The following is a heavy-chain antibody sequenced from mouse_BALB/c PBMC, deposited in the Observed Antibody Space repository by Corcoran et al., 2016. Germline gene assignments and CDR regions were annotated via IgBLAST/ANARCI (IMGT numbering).Heavy chain of an antibody. J-gene: IGHJ2*01. V-gene: IGHV8-12*01. CDR1: GFSLSTSGMG. D-gene: IGHD2-1*01. Sequence: QVTLKESGPGILQPSQTLSLTCSFSGFSLSTSGMGVSWIRQPSGKGLEWRAHIYWDDDKRYNPSLKSRLTISKDTSRNQVFLKITSVDTADTATYYCARVYGKAYFDYWGQGTTLTVSS. CDR2: IYWDDDK. CDR3: ARVYGKAYFDY.